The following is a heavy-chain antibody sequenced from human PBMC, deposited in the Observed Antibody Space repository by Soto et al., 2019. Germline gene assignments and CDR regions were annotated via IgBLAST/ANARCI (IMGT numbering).Heavy chain of an antibody. J-gene: IGHJ4*02. CDR1: GFTFSSYW. CDR3: ARYPNPTVACLPFDL. D-gene: IGHD6-19*01. V-gene: IGHV3-7*03. Sequence: EVQLVESGGGLVQPGGSLRLSCAASGFTFSSYWMSWVRQAPGKGLEWVAHTRQDGGQEYYVDSVKRRFTISRDNAKNSLYLQMNSLRVDDTAVYYCARYPNPTVACLPFDLWGEGTLVTVSS. CDR2: TRQDGGQE.